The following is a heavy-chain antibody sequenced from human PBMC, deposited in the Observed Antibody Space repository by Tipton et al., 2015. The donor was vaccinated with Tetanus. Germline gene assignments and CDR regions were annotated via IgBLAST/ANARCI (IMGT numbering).Heavy chain of an antibody. V-gene: IGHV4-39*01. CDR2: IYYSGST. J-gene: IGHJ3*02. CDR1: GGSISTRNYF. Sequence: PGLVKPSETLSLTCTVSGGSISTRNYFWGWIRQAPGKGLEWIGNIYYSGSTDYNPSLKSRVAISVDTSKNQFSLKLSPVTAADTAVYYCARTWGVWVTSIDAFDIWGQGTKVAVSS. D-gene: IGHD3-16*01. CDR3: ARTWGVWVTSIDAFDI.